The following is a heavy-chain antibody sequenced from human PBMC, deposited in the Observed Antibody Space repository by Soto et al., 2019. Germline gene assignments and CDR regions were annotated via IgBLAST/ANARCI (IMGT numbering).Heavy chain of an antibody. J-gene: IGHJ2*01. CDR2: ISSSGSTI. CDR1: GFTFSDYY. CDR3: ARDNYDILTGYYLDWYFDL. D-gene: IGHD3-9*01. V-gene: IGHV3-11*01. Sequence: QVQMVESGGGLVKPGGSLRLSCAASGFTFSDYYMSWIRQAPGKGLEWVSYISSSGSTIYYADSVKGRFTISRDNAKNSLYLQMNSLRAEDTAVYYCARDNYDILTGYYLDWYFDLWGRGTLVTVSS.